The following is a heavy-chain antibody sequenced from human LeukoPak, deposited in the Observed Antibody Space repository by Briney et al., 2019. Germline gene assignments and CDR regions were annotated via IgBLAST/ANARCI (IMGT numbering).Heavy chain of an antibody. CDR1: GLTFSDYY. J-gene: IGHJ4*02. D-gene: IGHD2-2*01. Sequence: GGSLRLSCAASGLTFSDYYMSWIRQAPGKGLEWVSYISSSGSTIYYADSVKGRFTISRDNAKNSLYLQMNSLRAEDTAVYYCARDCSSTSCYDYWGQGTLVTVSS. CDR2: ISSSGSTI. V-gene: IGHV3-11*01. CDR3: ARDCSSTSCYDY.